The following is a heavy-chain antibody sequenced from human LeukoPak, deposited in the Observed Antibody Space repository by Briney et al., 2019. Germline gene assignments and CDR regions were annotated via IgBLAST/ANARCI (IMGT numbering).Heavy chain of an antibody. CDR3: TRRGGDSSGYYYFDY. CDR2: IRSKAYGGTT. Sequence: PGGSLRLSCTASGFTFGDYAMSWVRQAPGKGLEWVGFIRSKAYGGTTEYAASVKGRFTISRDDSKSIAYLQMNSLKTEDTAVYYCTRRGGDSSGYYYFDYWGQGTLVTVST. V-gene: IGHV3-49*04. J-gene: IGHJ4*02. CDR1: GFTFGDYA. D-gene: IGHD3-22*01.